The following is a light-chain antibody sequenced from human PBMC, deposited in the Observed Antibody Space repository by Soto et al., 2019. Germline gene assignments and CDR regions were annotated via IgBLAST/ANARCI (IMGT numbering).Light chain of an antibody. Sequence: QSVLTQPPSVSGAPGQRVTISCTGSSSNIGAGYDVHGYQQLPGTAPKLLIYGNGNRPSGVPDRFSGSKSGTSASLAITGLQAEDETDYYCQSYDSSLSGGVFGGGTKLTVL. CDR1: SSNIGAGYD. CDR2: GNG. V-gene: IGLV1-40*01. CDR3: QSYDSSLSGGV. J-gene: IGLJ3*02.